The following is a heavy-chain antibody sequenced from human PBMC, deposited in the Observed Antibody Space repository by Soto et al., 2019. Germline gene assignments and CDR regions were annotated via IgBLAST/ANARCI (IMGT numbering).Heavy chain of an antibody. CDR1: GGSFGVDY. J-gene: IGHJ5*02. Sequence: SETLSLTCAVCGGSFGVDYWSWVRQPPGKGLEWIGEINRSGSISYNPSLESRVTISVDTSKSQFSLSLYSVTAADTAVYYCARRDDSSAYCFDPWSQGTLVTVSS. CDR3: ARRDDSSAYCFDP. CDR2: INRSGSI. V-gene: IGHV4-34*01. D-gene: IGHD3-22*01.